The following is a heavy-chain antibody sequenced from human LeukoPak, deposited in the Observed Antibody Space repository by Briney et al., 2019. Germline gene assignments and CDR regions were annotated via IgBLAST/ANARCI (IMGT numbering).Heavy chain of an antibody. CDR3: ARMVLDLYYYYMDV. J-gene: IGHJ6*03. CDR2: ISAYNGNT. V-gene: IGHV1-18*01. Sequence: ASVKVSCKASGYTFTSYGISWVRQAPGQGLEWMGWISAYNGNTNYAQKLQGRVTMTTDTSTSTAYMELRSLRSDDTAVYYCARMVLDLYYYYMDVWGKGTTVTVSS. D-gene: IGHD3-10*01. CDR1: GYTFTSYG.